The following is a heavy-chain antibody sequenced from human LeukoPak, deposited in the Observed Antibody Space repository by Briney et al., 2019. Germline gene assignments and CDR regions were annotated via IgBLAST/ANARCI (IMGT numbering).Heavy chain of an antibody. V-gene: IGHV4-34*01. CDR2: IKHSGSI. Sequence: SETLSLTCAVYGGSFSGYYWTWIRQPPGKGLEWIGEIKHSGSINYNPSLKSRVTISVDTSKNQFSLKLSSVTAADTAVYYCARYGSGSKMLDFWGQGTLVTVSS. CDR1: GGSFSGYY. CDR3: ARYGSGSKMLDF. J-gene: IGHJ4*02. D-gene: IGHD3-10*01.